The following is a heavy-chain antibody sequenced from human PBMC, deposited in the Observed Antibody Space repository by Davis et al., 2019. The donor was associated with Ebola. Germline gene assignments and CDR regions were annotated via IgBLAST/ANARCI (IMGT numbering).Heavy chain of an antibody. V-gene: IGHV3-74*03. J-gene: IGHJ5*01. CDR1: GFTFRNYW. CDR2: IKTDGSSI. D-gene: IGHD4-17*01. Sequence: PGGSLRLSCAASGFTFRNYWTHWVRQAQGKGLVWVSRIKTDGSSITYADSVKGRFTISRDNAKNTVYLQMNSLTAEDTAMYYCTRVGYGDSWRWFDSWGQGTLVTVSS. CDR3: TRVGYGDSWRWFDS.